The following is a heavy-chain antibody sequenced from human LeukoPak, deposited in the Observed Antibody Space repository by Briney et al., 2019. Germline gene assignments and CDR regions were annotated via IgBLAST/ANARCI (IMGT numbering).Heavy chain of an antibody. D-gene: IGHD5-24*01. CDR1: GFTFSDYY. CDR2: ISSSGSTI. V-gene: IGHV3-11*01. J-gene: IGHJ4*02. CDR3: ARGKMATIASELDY. Sequence: GGSLRLSCAASGFTFSDYYMSWNRQAPGKGLEWVSYISSSGSTIYYADSVKGRFTISRDNAKNSLYLQMNSLRAEDTAVYYCARGKMATIASELDYWGQGTLVTVSS.